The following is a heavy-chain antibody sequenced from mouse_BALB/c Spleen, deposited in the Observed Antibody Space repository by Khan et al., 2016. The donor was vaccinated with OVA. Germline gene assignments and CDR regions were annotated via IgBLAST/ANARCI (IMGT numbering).Heavy chain of an antibody. V-gene: IGHV5-17*02. CDR2: VSSGSATI. J-gene: IGHJ1*01. CDR3: ARSLMTTWYFDV. D-gene: IGHD2-4*01. Sequence: EVELVESGGGLVQPGGSRKLSCAASGFTFSSFGMHWVRQAPEKGLEWVAYVSSGSATIYYADPVKGRFPISSDNPKNTLFLQMTSLRAEDTAIYYCARSLMTTWYFDVWGAGTTVTVSS. CDR1: GFTFSSFG.